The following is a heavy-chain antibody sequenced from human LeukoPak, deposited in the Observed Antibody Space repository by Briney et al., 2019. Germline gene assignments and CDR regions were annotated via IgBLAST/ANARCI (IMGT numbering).Heavy chain of an antibody. D-gene: IGHD6-19*01. V-gene: IGHV3-33*08. J-gene: IGHJ4*02. CDR1: GFTFSSYG. CDR3: ARDLGSSGWPADY. CDR2: IWYDGSNK. Sequence: GGSLRLSCAASGFTFSSYGMHWVRQAPGKGLEWVAVIWYDGSNKYYADSVKGRFTISRDNSKNTLYLQMNSLRAEDTAVYYCARDLGSSGWPADYWGQGTLVTVSS.